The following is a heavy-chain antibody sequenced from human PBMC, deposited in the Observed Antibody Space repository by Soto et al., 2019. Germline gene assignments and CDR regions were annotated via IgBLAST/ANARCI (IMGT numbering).Heavy chain of an antibody. Sequence: ASVKGSCKASGYTFTSYDSNWVRQATAQGLEWMGWMNPNSGNTGYAQKFQGRVTMTRNTSISTAYMELSSLRSEDTAVYYCATLWFGELLYPPAFDIWGQGTMVTVSS. J-gene: IGHJ3*02. CDR2: MNPNSGNT. D-gene: IGHD3-10*01. CDR3: ATLWFGELLYPPAFDI. V-gene: IGHV1-8*01. CDR1: GYTFTSYD.